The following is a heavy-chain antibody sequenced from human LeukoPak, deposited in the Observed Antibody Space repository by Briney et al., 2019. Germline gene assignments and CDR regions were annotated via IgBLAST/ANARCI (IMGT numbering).Heavy chain of an antibody. D-gene: IGHD3-16*02. J-gene: IGHJ4*02. CDR3: ARSPPARLYGYVWGSYRYRHYFDY. Sequence: SETLSLTCAVYGGSFSGYYWSWIRQPPGKGLEWIGEINHSGSTNYNPSLKSRVTISVDTSKNQFSLKLSSVTAADTAVYYCARSPPARLYGYVWGSYRYRHYFDYWGQGTLVTVSS. CDR2: INHSGST. CDR1: GGSFSGYY. V-gene: IGHV4-34*01.